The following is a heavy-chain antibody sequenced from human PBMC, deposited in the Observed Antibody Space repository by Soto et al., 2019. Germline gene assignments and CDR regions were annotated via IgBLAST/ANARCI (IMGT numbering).Heavy chain of an antibody. CDR2: IYYSGST. D-gene: IGHD2-8*01. CDR1: GGTISSSSYY. CDR3: AKNNAYYYYYMDV. J-gene: IGHJ6*03. Sequence: PSETLSLTCTVSGGTISSSSYYWGWIRQPPGKGLEWIGSIYYSGSTYYNPSLKSRVTISVDTSKNQFSLKLSSVTAADTAVYYCAKNNAYYYYYMDVWGKGTTVTVSS. V-gene: IGHV4-39*01.